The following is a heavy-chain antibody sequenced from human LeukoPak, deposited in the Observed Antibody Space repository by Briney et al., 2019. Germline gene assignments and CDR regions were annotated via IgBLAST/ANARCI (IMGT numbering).Heavy chain of an antibody. D-gene: IGHD1-20*01. J-gene: IGHJ4*02. CDR1: GYTFTGYY. Sequence: GASVKVSCKASGYTFTGYYMHWVRQAPGQGLEWMGWINPNSGGTNYAQKFQGRVTMTRDTSISTAYMELSRLRSDDTAVYYCARVAPITGTLYLFDYWGQGTLVTVSS. CDR3: ARVAPITGTLYLFDY. CDR2: INPNSGGT. V-gene: IGHV1-2*02.